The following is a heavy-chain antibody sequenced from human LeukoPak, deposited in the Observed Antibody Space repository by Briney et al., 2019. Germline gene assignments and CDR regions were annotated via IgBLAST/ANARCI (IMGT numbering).Heavy chain of an antibody. CDR3: ARRISYYYYMDV. CDR1: GFTFSDYY. Sequence: SGGSLRLSCAASGFTFSDYYMSWIRQAPGKGLEWVSYISSSGSTVYYADSVKGRFTISRDNAKNSLYLQMNSLRAEDTAVYYCARRISYYYYMDVWGKGTTVTISS. CDR2: ISSSGSTV. J-gene: IGHJ6*03. V-gene: IGHV3-11*04. D-gene: IGHD2-15*01.